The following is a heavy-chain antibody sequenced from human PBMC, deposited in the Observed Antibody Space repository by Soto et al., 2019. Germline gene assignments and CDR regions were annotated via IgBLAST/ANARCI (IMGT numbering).Heavy chain of an antibody. CDR2: FTGSDSST. Sequence: EVQLLESGGGLVQPGGSLRLSWEASGFTVSSYAMRWVRKAPGKGLEWVSTFTGSDSSTYNADSVKGRFTFSRDNSTNTLYLRMNILTAEDAAVYYCAKAVAEVHYCYGMDVWGQGTTVTVSS. CDR1: GFTVSSYA. D-gene: IGHD6-19*01. J-gene: IGHJ6*02. CDR3: AKAVAEVHYCYGMDV. V-gene: IGHV3-23*01.